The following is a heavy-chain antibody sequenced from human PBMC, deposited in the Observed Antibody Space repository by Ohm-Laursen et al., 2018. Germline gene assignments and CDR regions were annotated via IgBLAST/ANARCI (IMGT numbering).Heavy chain of an antibody. CDR2: VGGRGDDR. CDR3: AKHRSATWVHKRFDY. CDR1: GFSFGNFG. Sequence: SLRLSCAASGFSFGNFGMSWFRQAPGKGLEWVSSVGGRGDDRDYAESVKGRFIVSRDNSKNILFLQMNSLRADDTAVYYCAKHRSATWVHKRFDYWGQGTPVTVSS. V-gene: IGHV3-23*01. D-gene: IGHD5-12*01. J-gene: IGHJ4*02.